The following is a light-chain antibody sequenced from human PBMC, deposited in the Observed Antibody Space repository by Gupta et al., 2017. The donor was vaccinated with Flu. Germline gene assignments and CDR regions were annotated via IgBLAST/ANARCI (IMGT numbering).Light chain of an antibody. CDR2: GAS. Sequence: EIQINHSPSTLSSFVGDRVTITCRASQSISSWLDWYQEKPGSAPKLLIYGASSLEGGVPSRFSGSGAGTEYTLTFSSLQPDDFATYYCQHDHSCPLTFGGGTKVEIK. CDR3: QHDHSCPLT. J-gene: IGKJ4*01. V-gene: IGKV1-5*03. CDR1: QSISSW.